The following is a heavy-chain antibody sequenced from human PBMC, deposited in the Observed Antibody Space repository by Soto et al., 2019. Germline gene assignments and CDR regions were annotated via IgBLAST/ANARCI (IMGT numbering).Heavy chain of an antibody. CDR3: ARGRKWLVRAGAYYYYGMDV. Sequence: GASVEVACKASGDTVTGYYMHWVRPAPGQGIEWMGWINPNSGGTNYAQKFQGWVTMTRDTSISTAYMELSRLRSDDTAVYYCARGRKWLVRAGAYYYYGMDVWGQGTTVTVSS. CDR2: INPNSGGT. D-gene: IGHD6-19*01. J-gene: IGHJ6*02. V-gene: IGHV1-2*04. CDR1: GDTVTGYY.